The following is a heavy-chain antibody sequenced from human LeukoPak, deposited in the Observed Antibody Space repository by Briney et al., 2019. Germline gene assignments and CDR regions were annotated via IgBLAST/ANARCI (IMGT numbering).Heavy chain of an antibody. J-gene: IGHJ3*02. D-gene: IGHD3-22*01. CDR2: ISSSGSTI. CDR3: ARDLGYYYDSSGPI. CDR1: GFTFSSYA. Sequence: GGSLRLSCAASGFTFSSYAMHWVRQAPGKGLEWVSYISSSGSTIYYADSVKGRFTISRDNAKNSLYLQMNSLRAEDTAVYYCARDLGYYYDSSGPIWGQGTMVTVSS. V-gene: IGHV3-48*04.